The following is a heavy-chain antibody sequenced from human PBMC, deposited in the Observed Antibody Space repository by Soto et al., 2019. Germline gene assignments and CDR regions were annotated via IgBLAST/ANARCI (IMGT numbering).Heavy chain of an antibody. D-gene: IGHD5-12*01. CDR3: AKETSAYVIDY. CDR2: ISYDGNTK. CDR1: GFIFSGYA. J-gene: IGHJ4*02. V-gene: IGHV3-30-3*01. Sequence: QVQLVESGGGVVQPGRSLRLSCAASGFIFSGYAMHWVRQAPGKGLEWVAVISYDGNTKYYADSVKGRFTVSRDNSKNTLYVQMNNLSAEDTAMYYSAKETSAYVIDYWGQGTLVTVSS.